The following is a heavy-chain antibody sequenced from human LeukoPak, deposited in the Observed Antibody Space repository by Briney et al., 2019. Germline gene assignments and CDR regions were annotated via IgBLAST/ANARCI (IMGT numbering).Heavy chain of an antibody. V-gene: IGHV3-33*01. CDR3: ARGTHRWFGELLSLPDY. CDR2: IWYDGSNK. J-gene: IGHJ4*02. D-gene: IGHD3-10*01. Sequence: GGSLRLSCAASGFTFSSYGMHWVRQAPGKGLEWVAVIWYDGSNKYYADSVKGRFTISRDNSKNTLYLQMNSLRAEDTAAYYCARGTHRWFGELLSLPDYWGQGTLVTVSS. CDR1: GFTFSSYG.